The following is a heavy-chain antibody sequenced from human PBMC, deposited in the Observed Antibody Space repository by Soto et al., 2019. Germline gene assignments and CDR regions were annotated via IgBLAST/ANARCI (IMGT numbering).Heavy chain of an antibody. J-gene: IGHJ3*02. CDR1: GWSLSHYI. D-gene: IGHD2-15*01. V-gene: IGHV4-34*01. CDR3: ARGGISRVRDAFDI. Sequence: ETLSRKGGISGWSLSHYIWSWIRQPPGMALEWIGEINHLGSINYNPSLKSRVTMSVDTSKNQFSLKLSSVTAADTAVYYCARGGISRVRDAFDIWGQGTMVTVSS. CDR2: INHLGSI.